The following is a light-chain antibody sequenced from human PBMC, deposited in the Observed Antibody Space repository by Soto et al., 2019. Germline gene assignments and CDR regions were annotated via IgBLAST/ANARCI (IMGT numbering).Light chain of an antibody. Sequence: QAVVSQPPSASGTPGQRVTISCSGSISNVGSNYVYWYQQLPGTAPKLLIYRDNQRPSGVPDRCSASKSGTSAYLAISGLRSEDEAVYYCAACDDTLSGDWVFGGGTKLTGL. CDR3: AACDDTLSGDWV. V-gene: IGLV1-47*01. CDR1: ISNVGSNY. J-gene: IGLJ3*02. CDR2: RDN.